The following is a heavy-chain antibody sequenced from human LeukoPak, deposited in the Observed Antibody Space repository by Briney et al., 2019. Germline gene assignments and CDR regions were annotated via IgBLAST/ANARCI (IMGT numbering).Heavy chain of an antibody. CDR2: ISNSGGNT. Sequence: GGSLRLSCAASGFTFTTYAMTWVRQAPGKGLEWVSAISNSGGNTYYADSVKGRFTISRDNSKNTLYLQMNSLRAEDTAVYYCARGLGPSTADVDTIMGYWGQGTLVTVSS. V-gene: IGHV3-23*01. CDR1: GFTFTTYA. J-gene: IGHJ4*02. CDR3: ARGLGPSTADVDTIMGY. D-gene: IGHD5-18*01.